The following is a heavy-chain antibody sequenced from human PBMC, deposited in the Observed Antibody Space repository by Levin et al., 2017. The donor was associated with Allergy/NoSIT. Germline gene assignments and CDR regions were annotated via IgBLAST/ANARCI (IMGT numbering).Heavy chain of an antibody. V-gene: IGHV4-34*01. J-gene: IGHJ4*02. CDR3: ARGLRSVFGGVIARGVLDY. D-gene: IGHD3-16*02. CDR1: GGSFSGYY. CDR2: INHSGST. Sequence: SETLSLTCAVYGGSFSGYYWSWIRQPPGKGLEWIGEINHSGSTNYNPSLKSRVTISVDTSKNQFSLKLSSVTAADTAVYYCARGLRSVFGGVIARGVLDYWGQGTLVTVSS.